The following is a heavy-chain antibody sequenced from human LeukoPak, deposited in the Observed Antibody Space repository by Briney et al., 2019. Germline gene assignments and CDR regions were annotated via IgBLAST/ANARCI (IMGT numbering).Heavy chain of an antibody. D-gene: IGHD2-2*02. Sequence: PGGSLRLSCAASGFTFSSYEMNWVRQAPGKGLEWVSYISSSGSTIYYVDSVKGRFTISRDNAKNSLYLQMNSLRAEDTAVYYCARGEEDTPGDYYFDYWGQGTLVTVSS. CDR2: ISSSGSTI. V-gene: IGHV3-48*03. CDR1: GFTFSSYE. J-gene: IGHJ4*02. CDR3: ARGEEDTPGDYYFDY.